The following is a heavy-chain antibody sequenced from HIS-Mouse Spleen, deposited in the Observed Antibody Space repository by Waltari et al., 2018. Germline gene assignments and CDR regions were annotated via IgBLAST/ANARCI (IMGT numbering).Heavy chain of an antibody. CDR1: GFTLSSSW. V-gene: IGHV3-74*01. CDR3: ARDYCGGDCYRPDAFDI. CDR2: INSDGSST. J-gene: IGHJ3*02. Sequence: EVQLVESGGGLVQPGGSLRLSCAASGFTLSSSWQHGSPQAPGRGLVWVSRINSDGSSTSYAESVKGRFTISRDNAKNTLYLQMNSLRAEDTAVYYCARDYCGGDCYRPDAFDIWGQGTMVTVSS. D-gene: IGHD2-21*02.